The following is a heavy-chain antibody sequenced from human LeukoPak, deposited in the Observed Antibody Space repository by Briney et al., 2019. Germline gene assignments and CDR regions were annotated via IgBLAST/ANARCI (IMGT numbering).Heavy chain of an antibody. CDR3: ARDGFVGAADY. D-gene: IGHD6-13*01. CDR1: GFVFSASY. Sequence: GGSLSLSCAASGFVFSASYMSWVRKAPGKGLEWVATIKPDGSEKYHVDSVSGRFTISRDNAKNSLYLQMNSLRAEDTAVYYCARDGFVGAADYWGQGTLVTVSS. CDR2: IKPDGSEK. J-gene: IGHJ4*02. V-gene: IGHV3-7*01.